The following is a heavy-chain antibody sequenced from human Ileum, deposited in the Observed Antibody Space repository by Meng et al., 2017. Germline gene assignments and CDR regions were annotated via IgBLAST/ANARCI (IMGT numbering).Heavy chain of an antibody. D-gene: IGHD2-15*01. J-gene: IGHJ4*02. CDR3: ARHLGYCSGGSCHQ. Sequence: EVQLVESGGGLVQPGGSLRSSWPASGFTFSSHSMNWIRQAPGKSLEWVSFISSGSDYVYYGDSVRGRFTVSRDNAKNALYLQMDSLRVEDTALYFCARHLGYCSGGSCHQWGQGTLVTVSS. CDR1: GFTFSSHS. V-gene: IGHV3-21*04. CDR2: ISSGSDYV.